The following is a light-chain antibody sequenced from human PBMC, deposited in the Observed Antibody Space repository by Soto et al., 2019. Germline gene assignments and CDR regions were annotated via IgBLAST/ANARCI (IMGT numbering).Light chain of an antibody. CDR3: HQYGSSPYT. CDR2: GAS. J-gene: IGKJ2*01. V-gene: IGKV3-20*01. CDR1: QSVSSSY. Sequence: EIVLTQSPGTLSLSPGERATLSCRASQSVSSSYLAWYQQKPGQAPRLLIYGASSRATGIPHRFSGSGSGTDFTLTISRLEPEDLAVYYCHQYGSSPYTFGQGTKLEIK.